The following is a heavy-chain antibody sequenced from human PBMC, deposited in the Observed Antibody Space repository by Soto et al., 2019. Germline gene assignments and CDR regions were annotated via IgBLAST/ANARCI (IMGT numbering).Heavy chain of an antibody. V-gene: IGHV3-23*01. CDR3: PKDAPRRSGWYFFDY. D-gene: IGHD6-19*01. CDR2: ISASGSDT. Sequence: GKGLEWVSGISASGSDTQYADSVKGRFTISRDKSKSTLYLEMNSLRAEDTAVYYCPKDAPRRSGWYFFDYLRQGALVTGTS. J-gene: IGHJ4*02.